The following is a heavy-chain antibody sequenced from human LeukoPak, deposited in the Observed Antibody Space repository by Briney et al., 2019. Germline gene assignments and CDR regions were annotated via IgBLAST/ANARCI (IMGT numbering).Heavy chain of an antibody. D-gene: IGHD6-13*01. Sequence: GGSLRLSCAASGFTVSSNYMSWVRQAPGKGLEWVSVIYSGGSTYYADSVKGRFTISRDNSENTLYLQMNSLRAEDTAVYYCARTRIAAADYWGQGTLVTVSS. CDR1: GFTVSSNY. V-gene: IGHV3-66*02. CDR2: IYSGGST. J-gene: IGHJ1*01. CDR3: ARTRIAAADY.